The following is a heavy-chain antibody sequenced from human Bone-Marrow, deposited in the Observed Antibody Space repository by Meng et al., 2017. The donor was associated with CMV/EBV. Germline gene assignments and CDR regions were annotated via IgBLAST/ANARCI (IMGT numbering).Heavy chain of an antibody. V-gene: IGHV4-59*12. Sequence: ESLKISCTVSGGSISSYYWSWIRQPPGKGLEWIGYIYYSGSTNYNPSLKSRVTISVDTSKNQFSLKLSSVTAADTAVYYCARGVRIAAAGTRGRFDAWGQGTLVTVSS. CDR3: ARGVRIAAAGTRGRFDA. D-gene: IGHD6-13*01. CDR2: IYYSGST. CDR1: GGSISSYY. J-gene: IGHJ5*02.